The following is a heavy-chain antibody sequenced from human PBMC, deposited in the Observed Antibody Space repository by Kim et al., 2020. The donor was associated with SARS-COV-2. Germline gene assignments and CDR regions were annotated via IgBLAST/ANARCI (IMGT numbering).Heavy chain of an antibody. CDR1: GGSISSYY. D-gene: IGHD1-26*01. J-gene: IGHJ3*02. CDR3: ARALKGELHAFDI. CDR2: IYYSGST. V-gene: IGHV4-59*01. Sequence: SETLSLTCTVSGGSISSYYWSWIRQPPGKGLEWIGYIYYSGSTNYNPSLKSRVTISVDTSKNQFSLKLSSVTAADTAVYYCARALKGELHAFDIWGQGTMVTVSS.